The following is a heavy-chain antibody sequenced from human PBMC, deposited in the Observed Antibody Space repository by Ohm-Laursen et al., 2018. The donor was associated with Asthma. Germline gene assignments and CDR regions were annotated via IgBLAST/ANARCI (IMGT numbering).Heavy chain of an antibody. V-gene: IGHV3-64D*08. CDR2: ISNNGGSS. Sequence: SLRLSCAASGFTFSSYAMHWVRQAPGKGLEHVSAISNNGGSSYYAGSVKGRFTVSRDNSKNTLYLQMSSLRAEDTAVYYCARVFDTSGFGTFDIWGQGTMVTVSS. CDR3: ARVFDTSGFGTFDI. D-gene: IGHD3-22*01. J-gene: IGHJ3*02. CDR1: GFTFSSYA.